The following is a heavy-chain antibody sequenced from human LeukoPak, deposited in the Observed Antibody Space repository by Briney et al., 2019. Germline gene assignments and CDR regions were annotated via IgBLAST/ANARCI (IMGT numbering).Heavy chain of an antibody. V-gene: IGHV4-61*01. Sequence: SETLSLTCTVSGGSVSSGSYYWSWIRQPPGKGLEWIGYIYYSGSTNYNPSLKSRVTISVDTSKNQFSLKLSSVTTADTAVYYCAAEVGDYVDYWGQGTLVTVSS. CDR2: IYYSGST. J-gene: IGHJ4*02. CDR1: GGSVSSGSYY. D-gene: IGHD1-26*01. CDR3: AAEVGDYVDY.